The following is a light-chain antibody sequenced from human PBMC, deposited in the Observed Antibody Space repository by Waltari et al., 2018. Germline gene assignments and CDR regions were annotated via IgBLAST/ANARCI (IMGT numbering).Light chain of an antibody. CDR3: QQYDKWLRYS. Sequence: IVMTQSPATLSVSPGERDTPPCRASQSISTHLAWFQEKPGQAPRLLIYGASTRATGVPARFSGSGSGTYFTLVISSLQSEDFAVYYCQQYDKWLRYSFGQGTKLEIK. V-gene: IGKV3-15*01. CDR1: QSISTH. J-gene: IGKJ2*01. CDR2: GAS.